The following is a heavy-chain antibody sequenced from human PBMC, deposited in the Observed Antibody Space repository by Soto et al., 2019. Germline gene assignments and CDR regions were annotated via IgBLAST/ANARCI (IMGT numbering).Heavy chain of an antibody. J-gene: IGHJ6*02. Sequence: SETLSLTCTVSGGSISSGGYYWSWIRQHPGKGLEWIGYIYYSGSTYYNPSLKSRVTISVDTSKNQFSLKLSSVTAADTAVYYCARDRSSSGMDVWGQGTTVTVYS. V-gene: IGHV4-31*03. CDR1: GGSISSGGYY. CDR2: IYYSGST. CDR3: ARDRSSSGMDV. D-gene: IGHD6-19*01.